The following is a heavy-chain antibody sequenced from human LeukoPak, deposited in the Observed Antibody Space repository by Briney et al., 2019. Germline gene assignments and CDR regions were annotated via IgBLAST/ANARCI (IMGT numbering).Heavy chain of an antibody. CDR3: AREREEFYYFYGMDV. D-gene: IGHD2/OR15-2a*01. CDR1: GFTFSSHT. V-gene: IGHV3-21*01. J-gene: IGHJ6*02. Sequence: PGGSLRLSCAASGFTFSSHTVNWVRQAPGKGLEWVSSISSSSSYIYYADSVKGRFTISRDNAKNSLYLQMNSLRAEDTAVYYCAREREEFYYFYGMDVWGQGTKVTVSS. CDR2: ISSSSSYI.